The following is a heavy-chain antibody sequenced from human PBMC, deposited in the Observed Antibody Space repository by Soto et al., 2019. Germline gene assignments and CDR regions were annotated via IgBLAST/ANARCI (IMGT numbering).Heavy chain of an antibody. CDR3: AKFPSQQRLVTTPTIPIPFAH. D-gene: IGHD1-1*01. Sequence: WGSLRLCCTASGGTFNNYARTWVRQAPGKGLEWVSAINGGDGSTYYADSVKGRFTISRDNTKNTLFLQMNSLRVEDTAIYHCAKFPSQQRLVTTPTIPIPFAHWGQGTRVTVSS. CDR1: GGTFNNYA. CDR2: INGGDGST. V-gene: IGHV3-23*01. J-gene: IGHJ4*02.